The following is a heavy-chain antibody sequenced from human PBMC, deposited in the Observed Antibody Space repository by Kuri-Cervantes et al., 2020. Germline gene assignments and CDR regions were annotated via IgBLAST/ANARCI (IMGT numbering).Heavy chain of an antibody. CDR2: IYSGGSK. Sequence: GGSLRLSCAASGFTVSSNYMSWVRQAPGKGLEWVSVIYSGGSKYYADSVKGRFTISRDNSKNTLYLQMNSLRAEDTAVYYCAKDDYGDYVGIDFDYWGQGTPVTVSS. J-gene: IGHJ4*02. CDR3: AKDDYGDYVGIDFDY. D-gene: IGHD4-17*01. CDR1: GFTVSSNY. V-gene: IGHV3-53*01.